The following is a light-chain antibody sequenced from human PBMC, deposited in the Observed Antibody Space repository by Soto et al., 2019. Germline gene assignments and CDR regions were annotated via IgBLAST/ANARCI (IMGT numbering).Light chain of an antibody. CDR3: QQYGSSPWT. CDR2: GAS. V-gene: IGKV3-20*01. Sequence: EIVMTQSPATLSVSPGERATLSCRASQNVGIDLAWYQQKPGQAPRLLIYGASSRATGIPDRFSGSGSGTDFTLTISRLEPEDFAVYYCQQYGSSPWTFGQGTKVDIK. CDR1: QNVGID. J-gene: IGKJ1*01.